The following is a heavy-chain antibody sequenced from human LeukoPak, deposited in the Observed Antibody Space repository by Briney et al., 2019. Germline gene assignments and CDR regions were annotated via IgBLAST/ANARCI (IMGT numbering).Heavy chain of an antibody. Sequence: SVKVSCKASGGAFSSYAISWVRQAPGQGLEWMGGIIPIFVTANYAQKFQGRVTITADESTSTAYMDLRRLRSDDTAVYYCARNWGAGHPINFDYWGQGTLVTVSS. V-gene: IGHV1-69*13. CDR2: IIPIFVTA. J-gene: IGHJ4*02. CDR1: GGAFSSYA. D-gene: IGHD3-16*01. CDR3: ARNWGAGHPINFDY.